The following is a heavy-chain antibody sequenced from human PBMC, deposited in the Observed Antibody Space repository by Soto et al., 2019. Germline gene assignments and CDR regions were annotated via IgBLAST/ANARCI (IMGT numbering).Heavy chain of an antibody. Sequence: QVQLVQSGAEVKKPGASVKVSCKASGYTFTSYYMHWVRQAPGQGLEWMGIINPSGGSTSYAQKSQGRVTMTRDTSTGTVYMGLSSLRSEDTAVYYCARVYPSDTRYGYVGNNWFDPWGQGTLVTVSS. CDR3: ARVYPSDTRYGYVGNNWFDP. CDR1: GYTFTSYY. V-gene: IGHV1-46*03. J-gene: IGHJ5*02. CDR2: INPSGGST. D-gene: IGHD5-18*01.